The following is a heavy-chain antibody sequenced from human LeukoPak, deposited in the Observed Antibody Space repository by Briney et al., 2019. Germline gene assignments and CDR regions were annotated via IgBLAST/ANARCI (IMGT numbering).Heavy chain of an antibody. CDR1: GFTVSSNY. CDR3: AKVRGYSYANEYHFDD. D-gene: IGHD5-18*01. Sequence: QSGGSLRLSCAASGFTVSSNYMSWVRQAPGKGLEWVSVIYSGGSTYYADSVKGRFTISRDNSKNTLYLQVNSLRAEDTAVYYCAKVRGYSYANEYHFDDWGQGTLVTVSS. CDR2: IYSGGST. V-gene: IGHV3-66*01. J-gene: IGHJ4*02.